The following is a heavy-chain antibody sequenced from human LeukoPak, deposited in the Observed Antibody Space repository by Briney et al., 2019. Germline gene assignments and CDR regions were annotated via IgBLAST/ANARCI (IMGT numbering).Heavy chain of an antibody. CDR3: ARDPRGDYVGFDY. J-gene: IGHJ4*02. CDR1: GYTFTGYY. CDR2: INPNSGGT. Sequence: GASVKVSCKASGYTFTGYYMHWVRQAPGQGLEWMGWINPNSGGTNYAQKFQGRVTMTRDTSISTAYMELSRLRSDDTAVYYCARDPRGDYVGFDYWGQGTLVTVSS. D-gene: IGHD4-23*01. V-gene: IGHV1-2*02.